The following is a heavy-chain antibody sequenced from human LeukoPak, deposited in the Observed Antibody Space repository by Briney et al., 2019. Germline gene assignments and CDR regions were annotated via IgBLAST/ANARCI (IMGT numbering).Heavy chain of an antibody. V-gene: IGHV1-2*02. CDR1: GYTFTGYY. D-gene: IGHD3-10*01. Sequence: GASVKVSCKASGYTFTGYYMHWVRQAPGQGLEWMGWINPNSGGTNYAQKFQGRVTMTRDTSISTAYMELSRLRSDDTAVYYCARGFTSRVFISYYYYGMDVWGQGTTVTVSS. CDR3: ARGFTSRVFISYYYYGMDV. J-gene: IGHJ6*02. CDR2: INPNSGGT.